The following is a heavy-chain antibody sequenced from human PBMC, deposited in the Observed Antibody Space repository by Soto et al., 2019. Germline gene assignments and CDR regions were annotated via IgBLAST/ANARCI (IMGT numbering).Heavy chain of an antibody. Sequence: EVQLLESGGDLVQPGGSLRLSCAASGFTFSTYGMTWVRQAPGKGLEWVSSINDSGDTYYADSVKGRFTISRDNSKNTLYLQMNSLRAEDTAVYYCAKQGSPGVGDIPYYFDYWGQGTLVTVSS. J-gene: IGHJ4*02. CDR3: AKQGSPGVGDIPYYFDY. D-gene: IGHD1-26*01. V-gene: IGHV3-23*01. CDR2: INDSGDT. CDR1: GFTFSTYG.